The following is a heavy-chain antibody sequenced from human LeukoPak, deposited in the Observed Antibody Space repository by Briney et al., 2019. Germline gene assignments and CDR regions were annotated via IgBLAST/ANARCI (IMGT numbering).Heavy chain of an antibody. D-gene: IGHD6-6*01. J-gene: IGHJ6*02. CDR2: ISGSGGST. V-gene: IGHV3-23*01. CDR1: GFTFSSYA. CDR3: AKTHLVRYYYYYGMDV. Sequence: QPGGSLRLSCAASGFTFSSYAMSWVRESPGKGLEWVSAISGSGGSTYYADSVKGRFTISRDNSKNTLYLQMNSLRAEDTAVYYCAKTHLVRYYYYYGMDVWGQGTTVTVSS.